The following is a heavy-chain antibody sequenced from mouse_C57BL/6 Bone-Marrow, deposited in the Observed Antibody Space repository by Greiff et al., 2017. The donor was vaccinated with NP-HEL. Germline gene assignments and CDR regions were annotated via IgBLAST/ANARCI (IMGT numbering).Heavy chain of an antibody. J-gene: IGHJ4*01. CDR1: GYTFTSYW. CDR3: ARRAAAQAKRGYYYAMDY. Sequence: QVQLQQSGAELVKPGASVKLSCKASGYTFTSYWMHWVKQRPGQGLEWIGMIHPNSGSTNYNEKFKSKATLTVDKSSSTAYMQLSSLTSEDSAVYYCARRAAAQAKRGYYYAMDYWGQGTSVTVSS. V-gene: IGHV1-64*01. CDR2: IHPNSGST. D-gene: IGHD3-2*02.